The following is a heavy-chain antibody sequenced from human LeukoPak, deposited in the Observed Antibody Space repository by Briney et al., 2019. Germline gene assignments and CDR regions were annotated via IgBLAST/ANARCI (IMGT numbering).Heavy chain of an antibody. V-gene: IGHV3-23*01. CDR1: GFTFSSYA. Sequence: GGSLRLSCAASGFTFSSYAMSWVRQAPGKGLEWVSAISGSGGSTYYADSVKGRFTISRDNSKNTLYLQMNSLRAEDTAVYYCAKPVMGSSGWYGEYFDYWGQGTLVTVSS. CDR3: AKPVMGSSGWYGEYFDY. D-gene: IGHD6-19*01. J-gene: IGHJ4*02. CDR2: ISGSGGST.